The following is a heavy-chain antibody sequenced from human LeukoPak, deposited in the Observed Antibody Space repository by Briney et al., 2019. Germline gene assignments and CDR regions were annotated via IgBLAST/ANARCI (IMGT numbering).Heavy chain of an antibody. D-gene: IGHD4-17*01. CDR2: MNPNSGNT. Sequence: ASVKVSCKASGYTFTNYDINWVRQATGQGLEWMGWMNPNSGNTGYAQNFQGRVIMTRNTSITTAYMELSSLRSEDTAVYYCARVPTTTVTWYYYGMDVWGQGTTVTVSS. J-gene: IGHJ6*02. CDR3: ARVPTTTVTWYYYGMDV. V-gene: IGHV1-8*01. CDR1: GYTFTNYD.